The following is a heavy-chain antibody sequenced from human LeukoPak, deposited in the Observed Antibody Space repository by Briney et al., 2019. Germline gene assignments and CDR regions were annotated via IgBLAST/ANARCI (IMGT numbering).Heavy chain of an antibody. J-gene: IGHJ3*02. V-gene: IGHV4-4*02. CDR3: ARGSGSYYSGAFNI. D-gene: IGHD1-26*01. Sequence: SGTLSLTCAVSGGSISSSQWWTWVRQPPGKGLEWIGEIYHSGSTNYNPSLKSRVSMSVDKSKNQFSLKLSSVTAADTAVYFCARGSGSYYSGAFNIWGQGTMVTVSS. CDR2: IYHSGST. CDR1: GGSISSSQW.